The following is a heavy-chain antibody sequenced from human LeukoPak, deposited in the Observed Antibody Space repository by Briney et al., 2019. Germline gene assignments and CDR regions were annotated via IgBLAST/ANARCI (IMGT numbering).Heavy chain of an antibody. CDR1: GYTFTAYY. D-gene: IGHD6-19*01. CDR2: INPNSGGT. Sequence: ASVKVSCKASGYTFTAYYMHWVRQAPGQGLEWRGWINPNSGGTNYAQKFQGRVTMTRDTSISTAYMELSRLRSDDTAVYYCAREVASGWYNIDYWGQGTLVTVSS. J-gene: IGHJ4*02. V-gene: IGHV1-2*02. CDR3: AREVASGWYNIDY.